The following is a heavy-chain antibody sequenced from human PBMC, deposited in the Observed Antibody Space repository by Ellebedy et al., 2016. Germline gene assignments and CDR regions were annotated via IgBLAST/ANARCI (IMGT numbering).Heavy chain of an antibody. J-gene: IGHJ6*03. V-gene: IGHV1-69*13. Sequence: SVKVSXKASRGTFSSYAISWVRQAPGQGLEWMGGIIPIFGTANYAQKFQGRVTITADESTSTAYMELSSLRSEDTAVYYCARFPRYCSSTSCHNMDVWGKGTTVTVSS. CDR3: ARFPRYCSSTSCHNMDV. D-gene: IGHD2-2*02. CDR1: RGTFSSYA. CDR2: IIPIFGTA.